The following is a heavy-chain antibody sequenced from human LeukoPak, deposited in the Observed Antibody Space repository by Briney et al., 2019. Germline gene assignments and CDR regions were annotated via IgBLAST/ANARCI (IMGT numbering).Heavy chain of an antibody. Sequence: ASVKVSCKASGGTFSSYTISWVRQAPGQGLEWMGGIIPIFGTANYAQKFQGRVTITTDESTSTAYMELSSLRSEDTAVYYCARERRQRGRGFDYWGQGTLVTVSS. CDR1: GGTFSSYT. D-gene: IGHD1-1*01. CDR3: ARERRQRGRGFDY. V-gene: IGHV1-69*05. CDR2: IIPIFGTA. J-gene: IGHJ4*02.